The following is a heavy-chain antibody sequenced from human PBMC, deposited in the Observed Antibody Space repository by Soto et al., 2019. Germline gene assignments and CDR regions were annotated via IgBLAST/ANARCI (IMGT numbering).Heavy chain of an antibody. CDR2: INPSGGST. V-gene: IGHV1-46*01. CDR1: GYTFTSYY. CDR3: ARGRIVVVPAAMLVRGFDP. Sequence: GASVKVSCKASGYTFTSYYMHWVRQAPGQGLEWMGIINPSGGSTSYAQKFQGRVTMTRDTSTSTVYMELSSLRSEDTAVYYCARGRIVVVPAAMLVRGFDPWGQGTLVTVSS. J-gene: IGHJ5*02. D-gene: IGHD2-2*01.